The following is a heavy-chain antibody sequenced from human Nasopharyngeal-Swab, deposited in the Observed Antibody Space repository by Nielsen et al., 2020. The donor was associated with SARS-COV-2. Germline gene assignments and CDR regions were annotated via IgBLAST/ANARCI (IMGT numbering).Heavy chain of an antibody. V-gene: IGHV3-20*04. J-gene: IGHJ6*02. D-gene: IGHD2-21*02. CDR1: GFTFDDYG. CDR2: INWNGGST. Sequence: GASLKISCAASGFTFDDYGMSWVRQAPGKGLEWVSGINWNGGSTGYADSVKGRFTISRDNVKNSLYLQMNSLRAEDTALYYCAREEAYDGGNDYSYYYYGMDVWGQGTTVTVSS. CDR3: AREEAYDGGNDYSYYYYGMDV.